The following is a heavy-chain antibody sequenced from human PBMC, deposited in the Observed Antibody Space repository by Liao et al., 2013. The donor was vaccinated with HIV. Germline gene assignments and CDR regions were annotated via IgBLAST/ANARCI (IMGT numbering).Heavy chain of an antibody. CDR2: IYTGMSTTGTT. J-gene: IGHJ3*02. D-gene: IGHD3/OR15-3a*01. V-gene: IGHV4-34*01. Sequence: QVQLQQWGAGLLKPSETLSLTCAVYGGSFSGYYWSWIRQPPGKGLEWIGHIYTGMSTTGTTNYNPSLKSRVFISADTSSNHVSLKLTSVTAADTAVYYCARGVDWVTIDAFDIWGQGTMVTVSS. CDR1: GGSFSGYY. CDR3: ARGVDWVTIDAFDI.